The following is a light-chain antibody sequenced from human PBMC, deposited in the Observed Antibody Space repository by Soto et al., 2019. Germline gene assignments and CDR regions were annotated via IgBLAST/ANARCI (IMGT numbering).Light chain of an antibody. CDR2: DAS. V-gene: IGKV3-11*01. J-gene: IGKJ3*01. Sequence: ETVLTQSPATLSLSPGETATLSCRASQTVGSYLAWYQQKPGQSPRLLIYDASNRATGIPARFSGSGSGTEFTLTISSLESEDFAVYYCHQRYRWPLTFGPGTKVDIK. CDR3: HQRYRWPLT. CDR1: QTVGSY.